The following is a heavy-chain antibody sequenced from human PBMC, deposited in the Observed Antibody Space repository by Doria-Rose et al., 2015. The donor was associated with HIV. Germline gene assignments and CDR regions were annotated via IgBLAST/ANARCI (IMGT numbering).Heavy chain of an antibody. Sequence: AQLLESGPGLVKPSQTLSLTCTVSGGSISSDDYYWSWIRQPPGKGLGWIGYIYYSGSTYYNPSLKSRVTISVDTSKNQFSLNLSSVTAADTAVYYCARGALTITPTLALNYWGQGTLVTVSS. D-gene: IGHD1-1*01. J-gene: IGHJ4*02. CDR3: ARGALTITPTLALNY. CDR1: GGSISSDDYY. CDR2: IYYSGST. V-gene: IGHV4-30-4*08.